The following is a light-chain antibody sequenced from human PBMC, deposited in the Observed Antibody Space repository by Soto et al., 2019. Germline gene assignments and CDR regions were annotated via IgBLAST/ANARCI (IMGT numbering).Light chain of an antibody. V-gene: IGKV1-33*01. CDR3: QQYDNLPPLVT. CDR1: QDISNY. J-gene: IGKJ3*01. Sequence: DIQMTHSPSSLSASVGDRVTITCQASQDISNYLNWYQQKPGKAPKLLIYDASNLETGVPSRFSGSGSGTDFTFTISSLQPEDIATYYCQQYDNLPPLVTFGPGTKVDIK. CDR2: DAS.